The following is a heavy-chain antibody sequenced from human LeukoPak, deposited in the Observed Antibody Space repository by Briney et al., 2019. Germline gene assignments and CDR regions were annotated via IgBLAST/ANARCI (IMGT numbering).Heavy chain of an antibody. CDR3: ACGSYPDAFDI. J-gene: IGHJ3*02. D-gene: IGHD1-26*01. CDR1: GFTFSSYA. Sequence: PGGSLRLSCAASGFTFSSYAMTWVRQAPGKGLEWVSTVSGSGGSTYYADSVKGRFTISRDNSKNTLYLQMNSLRAEDTAVYYCACGSYPDAFDIWGQGTMVTVSS. CDR2: VSGSGGST. V-gene: IGHV3-23*01.